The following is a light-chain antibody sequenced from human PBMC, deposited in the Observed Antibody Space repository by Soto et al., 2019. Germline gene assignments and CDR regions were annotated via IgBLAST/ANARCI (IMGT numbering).Light chain of an antibody. V-gene: IGKV1-12*01. CDR2: AGC. CDR3: QQTNNFPLT. Sequence: ASQDVRNWVAWYQQSLGKGSELLIYAGCRLQSGVPSRFSGTGSGTDFTHTISSLQPEDFATYYCQQTNNFPLTFGGGTKV. CDR1: QDVRNW. J-gene: IGKJ4*01.